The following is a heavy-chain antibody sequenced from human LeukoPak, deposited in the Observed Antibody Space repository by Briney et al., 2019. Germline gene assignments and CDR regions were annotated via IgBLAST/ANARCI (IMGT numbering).Heavy chain of an antibody. J-gene: IGHJ4*02. V-gene: IGHV3-21*01. CDR1: GFTFSSYG. Sequence: GGSLRLSCAASGFTFSSYGMHWVRQAPGKGLEWVSSISSSSSYIYYADSVKGRFTISRDNAKNSLYLQMNSLRAEDTAVYYCARDSPDSSGWPDYWGQGTLVTVSS. CDR2: ISSSSSYI. CDR3: ARDSPDSSGWPDY. D-gene: IGHD6-19*01.